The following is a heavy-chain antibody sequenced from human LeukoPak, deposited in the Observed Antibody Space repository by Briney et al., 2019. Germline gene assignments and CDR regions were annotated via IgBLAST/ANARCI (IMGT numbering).Heavy chain of an antibody. V-gene: IGHV3-23*01. CDR1: GFTFGDHA. J-gene: IGHJ4*02. CDR3: AKQPLGSGTPLDY. D-gene: IGHD3-10*01. Sequence: GGSLRLSCVASGFTFGDHAMNWVRQAPGKGLGWVSFYADSVKGRLTVSRDNSKSTLYLQLSSLRADDSAVFYCAKQPLGSGTPLDYWGQGTLVTVSS.